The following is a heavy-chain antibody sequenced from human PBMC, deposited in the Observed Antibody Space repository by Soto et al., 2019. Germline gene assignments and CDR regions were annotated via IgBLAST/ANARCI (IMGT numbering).Heavy chain of an antibody. Sequence: GGSLRLSCAASGFTFDDYAMHWVRQAPGKGLEWVSGISWNSGSIGYADSVKGRFTISRDNAKNSLYLQMNSLRAEDTALYYCRAAGGIAALDYYYYYMDVWGKGTTVTVSS. J-gene: IGHJ6*03. CDR1: GFTFDDYA. CDR2: ISWNSGSI. CDR3: RAAGGIAALDYYYYYMDV. V-gene: IGHV3-9*01. D-gene: IGHD6-13*01.